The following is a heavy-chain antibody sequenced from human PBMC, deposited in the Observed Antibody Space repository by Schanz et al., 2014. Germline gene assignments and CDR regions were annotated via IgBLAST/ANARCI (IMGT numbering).Heavy chain of an antibody. CDR2: IDGEGSDT. J-gene: IGHJ5*02. Sequence: EVQLVESGGGLVQPGGSLRLSCAASGLTFSNHAMSWVRQAPGKGLEWVARIDGEGSDTRYADSVKGRFTISRDNARNTVSLQMNSLRADDTAVYYCVRDERVISGVWFDPWGQGTLVTVSS. D-gene: IGHD3-16*02. V-gene: IGHV3-74*01. CDR3: VRDERVISGVWFDP. CDR1: GLTFSNHA.